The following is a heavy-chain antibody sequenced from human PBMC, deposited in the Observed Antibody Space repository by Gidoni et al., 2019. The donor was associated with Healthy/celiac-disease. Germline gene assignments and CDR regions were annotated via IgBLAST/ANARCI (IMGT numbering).Heavy chain of an antibody. V-gene: IGHV1-46*01. CDR2: INPSGGST. CDR3: ARDDYDFWSGYYLYY. D-gene: IGHD3-3*01. J-gene: IGHJ4*02. CDR1: GYTFTSYY. Sequence: QVQLVQSGAEVKKPGASVKVSCKASGYTFTSYYMHWVRQAPGQGLEWMGIINPSGGSTSYAQKFQGRVTMTRDTSTSTVYMELSSLRSEDTAVYYCARDDYDFWSGYYLYYWGQGTLVTVSS.